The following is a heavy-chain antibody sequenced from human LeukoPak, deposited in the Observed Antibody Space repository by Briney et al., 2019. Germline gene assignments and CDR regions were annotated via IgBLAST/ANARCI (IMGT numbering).Heavy chain of an antibody. CDR1: GFTFSSYG. CDR2: ISYDGSNK. V-gene: IGHV3-30*03. Sequence: PGGSLRLSCAASGFTFSSYGMHWVRQAPGKGLEWVAVISYDGSNKYYADSVKGRFTISRDNSKNTLYLQMNSLRAEDTAVYYCARGPRIAARPFDYWGQGTLVTVSS. J-gene: IGHJ4*02. D-gene: IGHD6-6*01. CDR3: ARGPRIAARPFDY.